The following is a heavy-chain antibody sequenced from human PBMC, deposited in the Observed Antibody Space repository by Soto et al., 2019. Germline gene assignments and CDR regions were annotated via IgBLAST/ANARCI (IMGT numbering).Heavy chain of an antibody. CDR2: TRNKVKSYTT. J-gene: IGHJ4*02. Sequence: LSLSCVGSGFVFSDHYVDWVRQAPGKGLEWVSGTRNKVKSYTTEYAASVKGRFSISRDESTNSVFLQMNSLKIEDTAVYYCALPTKIYYFDYWGQGTLVTVSS. D-gene: IGHD1-26*01. CDR1: GFVFSDHY. CDR3: ALPTKIYYFDY. V-gene: IGHV3-72*01.